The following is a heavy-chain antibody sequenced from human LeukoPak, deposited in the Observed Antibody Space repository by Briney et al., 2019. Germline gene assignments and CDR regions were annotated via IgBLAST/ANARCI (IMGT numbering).Heavy chain of an antibody. CDR2: INPISGGT. CDR1: GYILTGYF. CDR3: ARDPAADEVGLDY. V-gene: IGHV1-2*02. D-gene: IGHD6-13*01. Sequence: ASVKVSCKASGYILTGYFMHWVRQAPGQGLEWMGWINPISGGTNYAQKFQDRVTMTRDTSISTAYMELSSLRSDDTAVYYCARDPAADEVGLDYWGQGTLVTVSS. J-gene: IGHJ4*02.